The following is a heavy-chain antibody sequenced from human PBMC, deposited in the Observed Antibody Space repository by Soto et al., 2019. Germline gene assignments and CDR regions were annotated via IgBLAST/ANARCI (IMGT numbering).Heavy chain of an antibody. Sequence: QVQQVQSGAEVKKPGSSVKVSCQASGSTFSSYTVSWVRQAPGQGLEWMGRIIPVLGVTNYAPKFKGRVTISADKSKTTAYMELSSLRSGDTAVYYCARRRYCGADCYSKYYYGMDVWGQGTTVTVSS. D-gene: IGHD2-21*02. CDR3: ARRRYCGADCYSKYYYGMDV. V-gene: IGHV1-69*02. J-gene: IGHJ6*02. CDR2: IIPVLGVT. CDR1: GSTFSSYT.